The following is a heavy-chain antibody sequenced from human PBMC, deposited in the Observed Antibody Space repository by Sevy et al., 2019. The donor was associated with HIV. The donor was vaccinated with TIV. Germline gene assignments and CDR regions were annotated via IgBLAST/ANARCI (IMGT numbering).Heavy chain of an antibody. V-gene: IGHV3-15*07. CDR1: GFTFSNTW. CDR2: IKSKTDDGTT. D-gene: IGHD6-13*01. J-gene: IGHJ6*02. Sequence: GGSLRLSCAASGFTFSNTWMNWVRQAPGKGLEWVGRIKSKTDDGTTDYAAPVKGRFNISRDVSKNTLYLQMNSLKTEDTAVYYCTTGEDVYSSSWHPHYSYGMDVWGQGTTVTVSS. CDR3: TTGEDVYSSSWHPHYSYGMDV.